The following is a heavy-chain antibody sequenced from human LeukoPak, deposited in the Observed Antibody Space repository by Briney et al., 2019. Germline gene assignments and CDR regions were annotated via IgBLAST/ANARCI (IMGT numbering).Heavy chain of an antibody. V-gene: IGHV3-66*01. CDR1: GFTFGDYA. CDR3: ARGCGGDCYSDDAFDI. CDR2: INSAGRT. D-gene: IGHD2-21*02. Sequence: GGSLRLSCTASGFTFGDYAMSWVRQAPGKGLEWVSLINSAGRTYYADSLKGRFTISRDNSKNTLYLHMNSLRAEDTAVYYCARGCGGDCYSDDAFDIWGQGTMVTVSS. J-gene: IGHJ3*02.